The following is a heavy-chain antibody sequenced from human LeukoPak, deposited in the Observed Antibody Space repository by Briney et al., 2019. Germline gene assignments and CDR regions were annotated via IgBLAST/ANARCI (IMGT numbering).Heavy chain of an antibody. Sequence: ASVKVSCKASGGTFSSYTINWVRQAPGQGLGWMGWINPNNGDTKFAQKFQGRVTMTIDTSISTGYMELRRLRSDDTAVYYCARVGGGLVYYFDYWGQGTLVTVSS. CDR1: GGTFSSYT. CDR2: INPNNGDT. V-gene: IGHV1-2*02. J-gene: IGHJ4*02. CDR3: ARVGGGLVYYFDY. D-gene: IGHD2-15*01.